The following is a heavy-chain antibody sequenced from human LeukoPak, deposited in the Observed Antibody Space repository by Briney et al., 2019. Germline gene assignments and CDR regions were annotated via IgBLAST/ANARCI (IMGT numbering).Heavy chain of an antibody. J-gene: IGHJ4*02. Sequence: GGSLRLSCAASGFTFSSYSMSWVRQAPGKGLEWVSYISSGSTAIYYADSVKGRFTISRDNAKSSLSLQMNSLRDEDTAVYYCARNVGELLDYWGQGTLVTVSS. V-gene: IGHV3-48*02. CDR3: ARNVGELLDY. CDR2: ISSGSTAI. D-gene: IGHD1-26*01. CDR1: GFTFSSYS.